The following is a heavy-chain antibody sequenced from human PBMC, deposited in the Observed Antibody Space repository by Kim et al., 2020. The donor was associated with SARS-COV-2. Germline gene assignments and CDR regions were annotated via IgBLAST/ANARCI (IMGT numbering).Heavy chain of an antibody. CDR3: ATGVGMGVPSWFDP. J-gene: IGHJ5*02. CDR2: FDPEDGET. Sequence: ASVKVSCKVSGYTLTELSMHSVRQAPGKGLEWMGGFDPEDGETIYAQKFQGRVTMTEDTSTDTAYMELSSLRSEDTAVYYCATGVGMGVPSWFDPWGQGTLVTVSS. V-gene: IGHV1-24*01. CDR1: GYTLTELS. D-gene: IGHD1-26*01.